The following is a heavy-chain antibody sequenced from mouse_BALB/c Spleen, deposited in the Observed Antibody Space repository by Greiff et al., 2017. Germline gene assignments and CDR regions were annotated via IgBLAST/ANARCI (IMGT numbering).Heavy chain of an antibody. CDR3: ARTPTTATPMDY. V-gene: IGHV3-2*02. CDR2: ISYSGST. J-gene: IGHJ4*01. Sequence: EVQLVESGPGLVKPSQSLSLTCTVTGYSITSDYAWNCIRQFPGNKLEWMGYISYSGSTSYNPSLKSRISITRDTSKNQFFLQLNSVTTEDTATYYCARTPTTATPMDYWGQGTSVTVSS. CDR1: GYSITSDYA. D-gene: IGHD1-2*01.